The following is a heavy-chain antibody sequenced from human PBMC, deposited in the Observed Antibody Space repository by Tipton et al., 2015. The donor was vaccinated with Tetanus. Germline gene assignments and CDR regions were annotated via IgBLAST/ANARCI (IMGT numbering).Heavy chain of an antibody. D-gene: IGHD3-3*01. CDR2: VYYDGSA. Sequence: LRLSCTVSGDSISSSEYYWGWIRQPPGEGLEWIASVYYDGSAYTNPSLKSRLSMSVDTTENRFSLRLSSVTAADSAVYYCARLDYAASGYIIRFGPWGQGTLVTVST. J-gene: IGHJ5*02. V-gene: IGHV4-39*07. CDR1: GDSISSSEYY. CDR3: ARLDYAASGYIIRFGP.